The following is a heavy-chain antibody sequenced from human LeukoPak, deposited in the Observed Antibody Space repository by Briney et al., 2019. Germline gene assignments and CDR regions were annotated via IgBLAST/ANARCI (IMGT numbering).Heavy chain of an antibody. CDR2: ISYDGSNK. D-gene: IGHD3-9*01. V-gene: IGHV3-30*18. CDR1: GFTFSSYG. Sequence: GGSLRLSCAASGFTFSSYGMHWVRQAPGKGLEWVAVISYDGSNKYYADSVKGRFTISSDNSKNTLHLQMNSLRAEDTAVYYCAKDLYLTGYSFDYWGQGTLVTVSS. CDR3: AKDLYLTGYSFDY. J-gene: IGHJ4*02.